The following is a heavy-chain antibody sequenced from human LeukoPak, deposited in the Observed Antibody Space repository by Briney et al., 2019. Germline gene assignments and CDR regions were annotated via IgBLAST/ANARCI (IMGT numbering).Heavy chain of an antibody. D-gene: IGHD4-17*01. J-gene: IGHJ4*02. CDR1: GGSISSSSYY. CDR3: ARGGYGDYEGFPHDY. V-gene: IGHV3-7*01. CDR2: IKQDGSEK. Sequence: YPSETLSLTCTVSGGSISSSSYYWGWIRQPPGKGLEWVANIKQDGSEKYYVDSVKGRFTISRDNAKNSLYLQMNSLRAEDTAVYYCARGGYGDYEGFPHDYWGQGTLVTVSS.